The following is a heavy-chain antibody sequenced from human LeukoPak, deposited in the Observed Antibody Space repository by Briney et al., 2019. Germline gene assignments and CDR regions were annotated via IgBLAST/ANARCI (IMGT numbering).Heavy chain of an antibody. J-gene: IGHJ4*02. CDR3: AKDNDIRYFDWLSTYYFDY. D-gene: IGHD3-9*01. Sequence: PGGSLRLSCAASGFTFSSYAMSWVRQAPGKGLEWVSAISGSGGSTYYADSVKGRFTISRDNSKNTLYLQMNNLKAEDTAVCYCAKDNDIRYFDWLSTYYFDYWGQGTLVTVSS. CDR2: ISGSGGST. CDR1: GFTFSSYA. V-gene: IGHV3-23*01.